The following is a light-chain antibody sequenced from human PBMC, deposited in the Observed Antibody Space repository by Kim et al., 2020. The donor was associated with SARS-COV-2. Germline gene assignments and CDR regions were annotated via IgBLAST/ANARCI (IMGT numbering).Light chain of an antibody. Sequence: SYELTQPPSVSVAPGKTARMTCEGNNIGSKTVHWYQQRPGQAPVVVIYYNRDRPSGIPERFSGSNSGNTATLTISRVEAGDEADYYCQVWDSNGDHLYVFGTGTKVSVL. CDR1: NIGSKT. CDR2: YNR. V-gene: IGLV3-21*04. CDR3: QVWDSNGDHLYV. J-gene: IGLJ1*01.